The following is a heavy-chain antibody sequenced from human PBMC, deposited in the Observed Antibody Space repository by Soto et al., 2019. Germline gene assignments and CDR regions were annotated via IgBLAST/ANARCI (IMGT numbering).Heavy chain of an antibody. V-gene: IGHV4-34*01. J-gene: IGHJ4*02. CDR3: ARDKITGLFDY. Sequence: SATLSRTCAGCGGSVSGYYWRWIRQPPGKGLEWFGEISRSGSTNYNPSLKSRATISVDTSKNQFSLKLTSVTAADTAVYYCARDKITGLFDYWGQGTLVTVSS. CDR1: GGSVSGYY. CDR2: ISRSGST. D-gene: IGHD2-8*02.